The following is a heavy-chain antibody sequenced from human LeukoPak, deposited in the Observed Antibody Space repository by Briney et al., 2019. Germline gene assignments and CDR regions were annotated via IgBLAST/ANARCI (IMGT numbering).Heavy chain of an antibody. Sequence: SETLSLTCTVSGGSISSYYWSWIRQPPGKGLEWIGYIYYSGSTNYNPSLKSRVTISVDTSKNQFSLKLSSVTAEDTAVYYCARGVLWFGELSSEAPYYFDYWGQGTLVTVSS. J-gene: IGHJ4*02. D-gene: IGHD3-10*01. CDR3: ARGVLWFGELSSEAPYYFDY. CDR1: GGSISSYY. CDR2: IYYSGST. V-gene: IGHV4-59*01.